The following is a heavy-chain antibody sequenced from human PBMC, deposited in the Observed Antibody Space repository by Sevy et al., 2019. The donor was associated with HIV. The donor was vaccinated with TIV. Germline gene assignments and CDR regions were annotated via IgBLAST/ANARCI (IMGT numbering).Heavy chain of an antibody. CDR1: GFTFSNYF. Sequence: GGSLRLSYAASGFTFSNYFIIWVRQAPGKGLEWVSSISSGSSYIFYADSVKGRFTISRDNAKTSLYLHMNSLRAEDTAEYYCARGDYYGSVYYFDYWGPGTLVTVSS. D-gene: IGHD3-10*01. J-gene: IGHJ4*02. V-gene: IGHV3-21*01. CDR2: ISSGSSYI. CDR3: ARGDYYGSVYYFDY.